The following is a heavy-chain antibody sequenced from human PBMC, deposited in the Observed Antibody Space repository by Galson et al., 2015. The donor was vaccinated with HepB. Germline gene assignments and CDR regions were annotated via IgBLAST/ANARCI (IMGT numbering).Heavy chain of an antibody. V-gene: IGHV1-69*02. CDR2: IIPILGIA. D-gene: IGHD1-14*01. CDR3: ARGNWNHDYYFDY. CDR1: GGTFSSYT. J-gene: IGHJ4*02. Sequence: SVKVSCKASGGTFSSYTISWVRQAPGQGLEWMGRIIPILGIANYAQKFQGRVTITADKSTSTAYMELSSLRSEDTAVYYCARGNWNHDYYFDYWGRGTLVTVSS.